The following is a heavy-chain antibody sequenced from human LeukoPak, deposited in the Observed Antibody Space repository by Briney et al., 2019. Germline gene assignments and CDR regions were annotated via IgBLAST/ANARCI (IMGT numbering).Heavy chain of an antibody. D-gene: IGHD1-26*01. CDR2: ISSSGSTI. J-gene: IGHJ4*02. V-gene: IGHV3-11*01. CDR1: GFTFSDYY. CDR3: AKDISLKYSGSPGAFDY. Sequence: PGGPLRLSCAASGFTFSDYYMSWIRQAPGKGLEWVSYISSSGSTIYYADSVKGRFTISRDNSKNSLYLQMNSLRTEDTALYYCAKDISLKYSGSPGAFDYWGQGTLVTVSS.